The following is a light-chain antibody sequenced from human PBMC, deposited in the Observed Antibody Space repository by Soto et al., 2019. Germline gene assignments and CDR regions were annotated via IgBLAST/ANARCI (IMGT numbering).Light chain of an antibody. V-gene: IGKV1-27*01. CDR1: QGISNS. Sequence: DIQMTQSPSSLSASVGDRVTITCRASQGISNSLAWYQQKPGKVPKLLIYAASTLQSGVPSRFSGGGSGTDFTLTISSLQPEDVATSYCQKYNSAPWTFGQGTKVEIK. J-gene: IGKJ1*01. CDR2: AAS. CDR3: QKYNSAPWT.